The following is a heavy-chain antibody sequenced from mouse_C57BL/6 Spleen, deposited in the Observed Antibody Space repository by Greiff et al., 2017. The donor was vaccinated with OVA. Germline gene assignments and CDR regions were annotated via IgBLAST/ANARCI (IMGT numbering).Heavy chain of an antibody. D-gene: IGHD1-1*01. CDR3: TRRNTTVVDWYFDV. CDR2: IDPENGDT. V-gene: IGHV14-4*01. J-gene: IGHJ1*03. CDR1: GFNIKDDY. Sequence: DVKLVESGAELVRPGASVKLSCTASGFNIKDDYMHWVKQRPEQGLAWIGWIDPENGDTEYASKFPGKATITADTSSNTAYLQLSSLTSEDTAVYYCTRRNTTVVDWYFDVWGTGTTVTVSS.